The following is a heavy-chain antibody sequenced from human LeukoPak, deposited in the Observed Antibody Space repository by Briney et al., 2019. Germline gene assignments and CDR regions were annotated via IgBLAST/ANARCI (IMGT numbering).Heavy chain of an antibody. CDR1: GGSISSSSYY. CDR2: IYYSGST. V-gene: IGHV4-39*01. CDR3: ARHRGDGYNWDYYYGMDV. D-gene: IGHD5-24*01. Sequence: SETLSLTCTVSGGSISSSSYYWGWIRQPPGKGLEWIGSIYYSGSTYYNPSLKSRVTISVDTSKNQFSLKLSSVTAADTAVYYCARHRGDGYNWDYYYGMDVWGQGTTVTVSS. J-gene: IGHJ6*02.